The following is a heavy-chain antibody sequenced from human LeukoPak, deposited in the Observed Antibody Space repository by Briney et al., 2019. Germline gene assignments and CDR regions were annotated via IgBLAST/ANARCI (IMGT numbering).Heavy chain of an antibody. CDR2: IYHSGST. J-gene: IGHJ3*02. CDR1: VYSISSGYY. V-gene: IGHV4-38-2*01. Sequence: SETLSPTCAVSVYSISSGYYWGWIRQPPGKGLEWIGSIYHSGSTYYNPSLKSRVTISVDTSKNQFSLKLSSVTAADTAVYYCARKYCSSTSCYFPAFDIWGQGTMVTVSS. CDR3: ARKYCSSTSCYFPAFDI. D-gene: IGHD2-2*01.